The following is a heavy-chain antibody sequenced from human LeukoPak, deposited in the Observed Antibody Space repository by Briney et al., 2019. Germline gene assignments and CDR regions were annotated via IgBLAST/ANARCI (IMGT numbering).Heavy chain of an antibody. CDR2: IYYSGST. D-gene: IGHD3-22*01. V-gene: IGHV4-39*01. CDR3: ARQLITMIVVVIMSDAFDI. CDR1: GGSISSSSYY. Sequence: SETLSLTCTVSGGSISSSSYYWGWIRQPPGKGLEWIGSIYYSGSTYYNPSLKSRVTISVDTSKNQFSLKLSSVTAADTAVYYCARQLITMIVVVIMSDAFDIWGQGTMVTVSS. J-gene: IGHJ3*02.